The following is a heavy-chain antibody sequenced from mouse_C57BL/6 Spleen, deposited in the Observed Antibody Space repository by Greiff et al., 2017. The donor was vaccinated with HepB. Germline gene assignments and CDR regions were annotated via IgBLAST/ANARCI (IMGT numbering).Heavy chain of an antibody. D-gene: IGHD1-1*01. CDR2: ISDGGSYT. V-gene: IGHV5-4*03. CDR3: ARSKGFYYGSSYYYAMDY. Sequence: DVKLVESGGGLVKPGGSLKLSCAASGFTFSSYAMSWVRQTPEKRLEWVATISDGGSYTYYPDNVKGRFTISRDNAKNNLYLQMSHLKSEDTAMYYCARSKGFYYGSSYYYAMDYWGQGTSVTVSS. CDR1: GFTFSSYA. J-gene: IGHJ4*01.